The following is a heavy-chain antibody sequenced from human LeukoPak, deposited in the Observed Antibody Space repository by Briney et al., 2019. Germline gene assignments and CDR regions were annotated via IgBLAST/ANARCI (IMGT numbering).Heavy chain of an antibody. CDR1: GFSLSTSGMC. CDR3: ARSYSSGWYRYYYYYGMDV. V-gene: IGHV2-70*11. Sequence: SGPALVKPTQTLTLTCTFSGFSLSTSGMCVSWIRQPPGKALERLARIDWDDDKYYSTSLKTRLTISKDTSKNQVVLTMTNMDTVDTATYYCARSYSSGWYRYYYYYGMDVWGQGTTVTVSS. CDR2: IDWDDDK. J-gene: IGHJ6*02. D-gene: IGHD6-19*01.